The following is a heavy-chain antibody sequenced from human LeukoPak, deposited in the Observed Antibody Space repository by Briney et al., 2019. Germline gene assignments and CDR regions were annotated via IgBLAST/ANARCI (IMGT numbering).Heavy chain of an antibody. Sequence: SETLSLTCTVSGYSISSGYYWGWIRQPPGKGLEWIGSIYHSGSTYYNPSLKSRVTISVDTSKNQFSLKLSSVTAADTAVYYCARYGSGSYVSDWFDPWGQGTLVTVSS. V-gene: IGHV4-38-2*02. CDR1: GYSISSGYY. CDR2: IYHSGST. D-gene: IGHD3-10*01. J-gene: IGHJ5*02. CDR3: ARYGSGSYVSDWFDP.